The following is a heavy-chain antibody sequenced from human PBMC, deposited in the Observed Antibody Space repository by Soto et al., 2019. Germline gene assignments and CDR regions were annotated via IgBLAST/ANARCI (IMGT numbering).Heavy chain of an antibody. D-gene: IGHD5-12*01. CDR2: IYPGDSDT. J-gene: IGHJ6*03. V-gene: IGHV5-51*01. CDR1: GYSFTSYW. Sequence: PGESLKISCKGSGYSFTSYWIGWVLQIPWKGLEWMGIIYPGDSDTRYSPSFQGQVTISADKSISTAYLQWSSLKASDTAMYYCARRRDVDIGGSAPYYYYYMEVWGKGTTVTVAS. CDR3: ARRRDVDIGGSAPYYYYYMEV.